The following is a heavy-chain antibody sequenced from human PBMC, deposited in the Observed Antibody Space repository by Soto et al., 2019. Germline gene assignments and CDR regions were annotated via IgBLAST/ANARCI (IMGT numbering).Heavy chain of an antibody. CDR2: ISNDGSAK. CDR1: GFTFSNYG. J-gene: IGHJ3*02. D-gene: IGHD3-22*01. Sequence: GGSLRLSCAASGFTFSNYGMHWVRQAPGKGLEWVAGISNDGSAKYYADSVKGRFTVSRDNSKNTLYLQMNSLRTEDTAMYYCAKESHYYDSSEDAFDIWGQGTMVTVSS. CDR3: AKESHYYDSSEDAFDI. V-gene: IGHV3-30*18.